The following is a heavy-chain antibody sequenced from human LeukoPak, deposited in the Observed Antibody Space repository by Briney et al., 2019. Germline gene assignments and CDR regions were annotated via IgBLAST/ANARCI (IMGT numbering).Heavy chain of an antibody. CDR1: GGSISSYY. Sequence: SETLSLTCTVSGGSISSYYWSWIRQPPGKGLECIGYIYYSGNTNYNPPLKSRVTVSADTSKNQFSLRLSSVTAADTGVYYCARGLNNRKSGRRFDVFEIWGQGTMVTVSS. CDR3: ARGLNNRKSGRRFDVFEI. V-gene: IGHV4-59*01. CDR2: IYYSGNT. J-gene: IGHJ3*02. D-gene: IGHD1-14*01.